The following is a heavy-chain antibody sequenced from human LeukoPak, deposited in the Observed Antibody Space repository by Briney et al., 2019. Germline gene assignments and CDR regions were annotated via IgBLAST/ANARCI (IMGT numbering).Heavy chain of an antibody. V-gene: IGHV4-59*01. CDR2: IYYSGST. D-gene: IGHD5-12*01. J-gene: IGHJ4*02. CDR3: ARMTDIVATITFDC. CDR1: GGSISSYY. Sequence: PSETLSLTCTVSGGSISSYYWSWIRQPPGKGLEWIGYIYYSGSTNYNPSLKSRVTISVDTSKNQFSLKLSSVTAADTAVYYCARMTDIVATITFDCWGQGTLVTVSS.